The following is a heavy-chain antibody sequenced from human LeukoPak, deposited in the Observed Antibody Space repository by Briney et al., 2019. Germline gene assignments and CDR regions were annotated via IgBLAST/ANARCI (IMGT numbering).Heavy chain of an antibody. J-gene: IGHJ3*02. CDR3: AKTPHVGRRNDAFDI. Sequence: PGGSLRLSCAASGFTFSSYSMNWFRQAPGKGLEWVSSISSSSSYIYYADSVKGRFTISRDNAKNSLYLQMNSLRAEDTAVYYCAKTPHVGRRNDAFDIWGQGTMVTVSS. D-gene: IGHD3-10*02. V-gene: IGHV3-21*01. CDR2: ISSSSSYI. CDR1: GFTFSSYS.